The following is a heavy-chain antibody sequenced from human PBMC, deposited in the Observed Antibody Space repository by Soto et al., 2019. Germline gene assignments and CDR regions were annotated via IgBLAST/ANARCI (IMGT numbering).Heavy chain of an antibody. CDR3: ARGIGSSSGNFDY. V-gene: IGHV3-33*08. CDR2: IWYDGSNK. D-gene: IGHD6-6*01. Sequence: VQLLESGGGLVQPGGSLRLSCAASGFTFSSYAMSWVRQAPGKGLEWVAVIWYDGSNKYYADSVKGRFTISRDNSKNTLYLQMNSLRAEDTAVYYCARGIGSSSGNFDYWGQGTLVTVSS. J-gene: IGHJ4*02. CDR1: GFTFSSYA.